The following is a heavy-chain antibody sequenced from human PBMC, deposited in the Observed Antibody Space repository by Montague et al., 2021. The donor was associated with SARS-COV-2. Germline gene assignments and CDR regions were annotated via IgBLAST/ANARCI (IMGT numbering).Heavy chain of an antibody. Sequence: PALVKPTQTLTLTCTFSGFSLSTSGMCVNWIRQPPGKALEWLALIDWDDDKYYSTSLKTRLTISKDTSKNQVVLTMTNMDPVDTATYYCAHRPGIAVAGGAFDIWGQGTMVTVSS. V-gene: IGHV2-70*12. J-gene: IGHJ3*02. CDR1: GFSLSTSGMC. CDR2: IDWDDDK. CDR3: AHRPGIAVAGGAFDI. D-gene: IGHD6-19*01.